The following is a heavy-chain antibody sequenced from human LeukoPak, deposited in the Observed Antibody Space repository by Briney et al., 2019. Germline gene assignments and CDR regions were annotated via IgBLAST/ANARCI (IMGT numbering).Heavy chain of an antibody. Sequence: SETLSLTCTVSGGSISNYYWNWIRQSPGKGLEWIGYTYYSGSANYNPSLKSRVTISIDTSKNQFSLRLSSVTAADTAVYYCAGSFGSGNYFEYWGQGTPVIVSS. CDR3: AGSFGSGNYFEY. CDR1: GGSISNYY. V-gene: IGHV4-59*01. CDR2: TYYSGSA. J-gene: IGHJ4*02. D-gene: IGHD3-10*01.